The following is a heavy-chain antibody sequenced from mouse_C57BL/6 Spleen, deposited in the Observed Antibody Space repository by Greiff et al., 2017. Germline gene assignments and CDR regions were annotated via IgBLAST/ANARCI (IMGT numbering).Heavy chain of an antibody. CDR2: ISSGGDYI. Sequence: EVKVEESGEGLVKPGGSLKLSCAASGFTFSSYAMSWVRQTPEKRLEWVAYISSGGDYIYYADTVKGRFTISRDNARNTLYLQMSSLKSEDTAMYYCTRDRGVVASYYFDYWGQGTTLTVSS. V-gene: IGHV5-9-1*02. CDR3: TRDRGVVASYYFDY. D-gene: IGHD1-1*01. J-gene: IGHJ2*01. CDR1: GFTFSSYA.